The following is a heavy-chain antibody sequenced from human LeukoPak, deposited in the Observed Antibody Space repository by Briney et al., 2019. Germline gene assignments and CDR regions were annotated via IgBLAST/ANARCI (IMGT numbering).Heavy chain of an antibody. CDR1: GGSISSYY. D-gene: IGHD2-15*01. CDR3: ARGVVVVAATWNWFDP. Sequence: SETLSLTCTVSGGSISSYYWSWIRQPPGKGLEWIGYIYYSGSTNYNPSLKSRVTISVDTSKNQFSLKLSSVTAADTAVYYCARGVVVVAATWNWFDPWGQGTPVTVSS. J-gene: IGHJ5*02. CDR2: IYYSGST. V-gene: IGHV4-59*01.